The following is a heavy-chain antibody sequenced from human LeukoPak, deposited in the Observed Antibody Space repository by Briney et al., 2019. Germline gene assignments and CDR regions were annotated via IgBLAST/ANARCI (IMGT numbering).Heavy chain of an antibody. CDR2: IYHSGST. CDR1: GGSISSSNW. Sequence: SWTLSLTCAVSGGSISSSNWWRRVRQHPGKGLEWTGEIYHSGSTNYNPSLKSRVTISVDKSKHQFSLKLSSVAAADTAVYYSASKQYYYEGREFDYWGQGTLVTVSS. V-gene: IGHV4-4*02. J-gene: IGHJ4*02. CDR3: ASKQYYYEGREFDY. D-gene: IGHD3-22*01.